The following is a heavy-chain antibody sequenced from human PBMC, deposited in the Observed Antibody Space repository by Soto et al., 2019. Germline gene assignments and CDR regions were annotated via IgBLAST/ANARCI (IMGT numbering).Heavy chain of an antibody. V-gene: IGHV1-18*01. CDR1: GYTFTSYG. CDR2: ISAYNGNT. Sequence: ASVKVSCKASGYTFTSYGISWVRQAPGQGLEWVGWISAYNGNTNYAQKLQGRVTMTTDTSTSTAYMELRSLRSDDTAVYYCARRGVGGYYDFWSGYYNGYYYGMDVWGQGTTVTVSS. D-gene: IGHD3-3*01. CDR3: ARRGVGGYYDFWSGYYNGYYYGMDV. J-gene: IGHJ6*02.